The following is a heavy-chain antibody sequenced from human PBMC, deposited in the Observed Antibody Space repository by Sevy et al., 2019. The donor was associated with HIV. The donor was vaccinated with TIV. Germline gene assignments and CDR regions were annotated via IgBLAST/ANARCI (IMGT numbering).Heavy chain of an antibody. J-gene: IGHJ4*02. CDR2: LSFGCGEI. V-gene: IGHV3-23*01. CDR3: AREGCTKPHDY. CDR1: GFTFSKYS. Sequence: GGYLRLSCAASGFTFSKYSMSWVRQPPGKGLEWVSTLSFGCGEINHADSVKGRFTISRDNSKNSLYLQMNNRRAEDTAVYYCAREGCTKPHDYWGQGILVTVSS. D-gene: IGHD2-8*01.